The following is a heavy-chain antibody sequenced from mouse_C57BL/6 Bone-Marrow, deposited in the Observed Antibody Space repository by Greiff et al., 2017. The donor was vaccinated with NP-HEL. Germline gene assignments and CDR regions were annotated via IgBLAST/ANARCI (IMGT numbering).Heavy chain of an antibody. V-gene: IGHV1-26*01. CDR2: INPNNGGT. Sequence: EVQLQQSGPELVKPGASVKISCKASGYTFTDYYMNWVKQSHGKSLEWIGDINPNNGGTSYNQKFKGKATLTVDKSSSTAYMELLSLTSEDAAVYYCARDYSYAMDYWGQGTSVTVSS. J-gene: IGHJ4*01. CDR1: GYTFTDYY. CDR3: ARDYSYAMDY. D-gene: IGHD2-12*01.